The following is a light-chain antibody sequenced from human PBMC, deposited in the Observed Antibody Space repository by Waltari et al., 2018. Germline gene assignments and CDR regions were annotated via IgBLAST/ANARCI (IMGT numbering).Light chain of an antibody. V-gene: IGLV3-19*01. Sequence: SSELTQDPAVSVAMGQTVRITCQGDSLRNYYANWYHQRPGQAPLLVIYGKNNRPSGVPDRFSGSNSHNTASLTITGAQAEDEASYYCHSRDASGVACSFGGGTKLTVL. J-gene: IGLJ2*01. CDR2: GKN. CDR1: SLRNYY. CDR3: HSRDASGVACS.